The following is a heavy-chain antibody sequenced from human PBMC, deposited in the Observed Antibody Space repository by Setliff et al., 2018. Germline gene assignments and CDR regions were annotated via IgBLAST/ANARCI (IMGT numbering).Heavy chain of an antibody. CDR3: ARSGSHNWFDP. D-gene: IGHD3-3*01. J-gene: IGHJ5*02. V-gene: IGHV4-39*01. CDR2: IYYTGIT. Sequence: SETLSLTCTVSGGSINTPTYHWGWVRQPPGKGLEWIGLIYYTGITYYNPSLKSRVTISVDTSKNQFSLKVSSVTAADTAVYYCARSGSHNWFDPWGQGTLVTVSS. CDR1: GGSINTPTYH.